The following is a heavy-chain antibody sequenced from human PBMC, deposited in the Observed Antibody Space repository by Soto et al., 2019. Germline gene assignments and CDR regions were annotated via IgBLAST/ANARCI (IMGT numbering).Heavy chain of an antibody. D-gene: IGHD6-13*01. CDR1: GYTFTGYY. V-gene: IGHV1-2*04. Sequence: ASVKVSCKASGYTFTGYYVHWVRQAPGQGLEWMGWINPNSGGTNYAQKFQGWVTMTRDTSISTAYMELSRLRSDDTAVYYCARDRRRLSSSWYQKGGWFDPWGQGTLVTVSS. CDR3: ARDRRRLSSSWYQKGGWFDP. CDR2: INPNSGGT. J-gene: IGHJ5*02.